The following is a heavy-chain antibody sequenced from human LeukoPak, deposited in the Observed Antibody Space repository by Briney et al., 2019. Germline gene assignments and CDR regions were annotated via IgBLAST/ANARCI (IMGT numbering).Heavy chain of an antibody. V-gene: IGHV1-8*01. J-gene: IGHJ6*03. CDR3: ARGRGESFNYYYYYMDV. D-gene: IGHD3-10*01. Sequence: ASVKVSCKASGYTFTSYDINWVRQATGQGLEWMGWMNPNSGNTGYAQKFQGRVTMTRNTSISTAYMELSSLRSEDTAVYYCARGRGESFNYYYYYMDVGGKGTTVTISS. CDR2: MNPNSGNT. CDR1: GYTFTSYD.